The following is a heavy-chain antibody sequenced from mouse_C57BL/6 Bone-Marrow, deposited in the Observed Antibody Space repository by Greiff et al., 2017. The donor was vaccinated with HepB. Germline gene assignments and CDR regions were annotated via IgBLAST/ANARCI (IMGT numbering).Heavy chain of an antibody. CDR3: AGHEEGPIYDGSSYPYYFDY. CDR1: GYTFTEYT. D-gene: IGHD1-1*01. CDR2: FYPGSGSI. Sequence: QVQLKQSGAELVKPGASVKLSCKASGYTFTEYTIHWVKQRSGQGLEWIGWFYPGSGSIKYNEKFKDKATLTADKSSSTVYMELSRLTSEDSAVYFCAGHEEGPIYDGSSYPYYFDYWGQGTTLTVSS. J-gene: IGHJ2*01. V-gene: IGHV1-62-2*01.